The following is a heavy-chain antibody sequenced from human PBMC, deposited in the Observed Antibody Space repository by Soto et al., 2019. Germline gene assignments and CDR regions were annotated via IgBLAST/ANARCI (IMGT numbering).Heavy chain of an antibody. J-gene: IGHJ4*02. CDR2: ISSSSSTI. V-gene: IGHV3-48*01. Sequence: EVQLVESGGGLVQPGGSLRLSCAASGFTFSSYSMNWVRQAPGKGLEWVSYISSSSSTIYYADSVKGRFTISRDNAKNTLYLQMNSRRAEHTAVYYCARDYYDTSGYYAYLGYWGQGALVTVSS. CDR3: ARDYYDTSGYYAYLGY. CDR1: GFTFSSYS. D-gene: IGHD3-22*01.